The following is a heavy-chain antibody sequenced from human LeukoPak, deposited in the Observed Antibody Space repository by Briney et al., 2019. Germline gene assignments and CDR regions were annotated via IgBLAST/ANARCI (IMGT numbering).Heavy chain of an antibody. CDR1: GFTISSNY. D-gene: IGHD6-13*01. J-gene: IGHJ4*02. CDR2: LYSGGNT. CDR3: AREGASSSFGY. Sequence: GGSLRLSCVVSGFTISSNYMSWVRQAPGKGLEWVSVLYSGGNTYHADSVKGRFTISRDNSKNTLYLQMNSLRAEDTAVYYCAREGASSSFGYWGQGTLVTVSS. V-gene: IGHV3-53*01.